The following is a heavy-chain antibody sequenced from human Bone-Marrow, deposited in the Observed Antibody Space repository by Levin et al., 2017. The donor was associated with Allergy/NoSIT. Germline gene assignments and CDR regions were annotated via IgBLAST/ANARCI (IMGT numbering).Heavy chain of an antibody. J-gene: IGHJ4*02. CDR2: INTNTGNP. V-gene: IGHV7-4-1*01. CDR3: ASPRDYYDSSGSLDY. D-gene: IGHD3-22*01. CDR1: GYTFTSYA. Sequence: GESLKISCKASGYTFTSYAMNWVRQAPGQGLEWMGWINTNTGNPTYAQGFTGRFVFSLDTSVSTAYLQICSLKAEDTAVYYCASPRDYYDSSGSLDYWGQGTLVTVSS.